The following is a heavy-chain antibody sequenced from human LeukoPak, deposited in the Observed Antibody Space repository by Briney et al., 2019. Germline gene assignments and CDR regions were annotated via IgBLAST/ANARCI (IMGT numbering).Heavy chain of an antibody. V-gene: IGHV1-2*02. D-gene: IGHD3-9*01. CDR3: ARHVIYDILTGYRDYFDY. Sequence: ASVKVSCKASGYTFTGYYMHWVRQAPGQGLEWMGWINPNSGGTNYAQKFQGRVTMTGDTSISTAYMELSRLRSDDTAVYYCARHVIYDILTGYRDYFDYWGQGTLVTVSS. CDR1: GYTFTGYY. CDR2: INPNSGGT. J-gene: IGHJ4*02.